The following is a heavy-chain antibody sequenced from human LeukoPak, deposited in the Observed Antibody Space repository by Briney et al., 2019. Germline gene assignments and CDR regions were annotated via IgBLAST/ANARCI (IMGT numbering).Heavy chain of an antibody. Sequence: GGSLRLSCAAPGFTFSSYAMGWVRQAPGKGLEWISAISGSGGNTYYAASVKGRFTFSRDNSKNTLLLQMNSLRAEDTAVYYCAKGPKIPAPTYYFDYWGQGTLVTVSS. CDR3: AKGPKIPAPTYYFDY. D-gene: IGHD2-2*01. J-gene: IGHJ4*02. V-gene: IGHV3-23*01. CDR2: ISGSGGNT. CDR1: GFTFSSYA.